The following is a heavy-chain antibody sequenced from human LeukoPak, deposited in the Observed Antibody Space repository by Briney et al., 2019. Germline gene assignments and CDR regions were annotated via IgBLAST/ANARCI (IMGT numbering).Heavy chain of an antibody. J-gene: IGHJ3*02. CDR3: AKIRTSRTAFHAFDI. D-gene: IGHD1-14*01. Sequence: PGGSLRLSCAASGFTFSSYSMNWVRQAPGKGLEWVSSISSSSSYIYYADSVKGRFTISRDNAKNSLYLQMNSLRAEDTAVYYCAKIRTSRTAFHAFDIWGQGTMVTVSS. CDR2: ISSSSSYI. CDR1: GFTFSSYS. V-gene: IGHV3-21*01.